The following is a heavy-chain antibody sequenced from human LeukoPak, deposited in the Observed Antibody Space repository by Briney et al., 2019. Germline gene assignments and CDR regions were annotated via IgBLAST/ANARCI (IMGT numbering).Heavy chain of an antibody. J-gene: IGHJ6*02. Sequence: SVKVSCKASGGTFSSCAIIWVRQAPGQGLEWMGRIIPILGIANYAQKFQGRVTITADKSTSTAYMELSSLRSEDTAVYYCASSSRIYYGMDVWGQGTTVTVSS. CDR1: GGTFSSCA. CDR3: ASSSRIYYGMDV. D-gene: IGHD6-13*01. CDR2: IIPILGIA. V-gene: IGHV1-69*04.